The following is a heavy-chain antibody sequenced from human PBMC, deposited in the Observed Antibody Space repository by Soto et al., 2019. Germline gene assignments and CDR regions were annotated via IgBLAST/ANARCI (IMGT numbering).Heavy chain of an antibody. J-gene: IGHJ6*02. CDR1: GFTFSSYA. Sequence: QVQLVESGGGVVQPGRSLRLSCAASGFTFSSYAMHWVRQAPGKGLEWVAVISYDGSNKYYADSVKGRFTISRDNSKNTLYLQMNXLXXXXXXVYXCATXGGGPTVTTYYYSVWTSGAKGPRSPSP. D-gene: IGHD4-17*01. CDR2: ISYDGSNK. V-gene: IGHV3-30-3*01. CDR3: ATXGGGPTVTTYYYSVWTS.